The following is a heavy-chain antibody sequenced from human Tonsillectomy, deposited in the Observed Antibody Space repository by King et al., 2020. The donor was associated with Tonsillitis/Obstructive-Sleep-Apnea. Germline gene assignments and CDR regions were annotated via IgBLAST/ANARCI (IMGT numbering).Heavy chain of an antibody. CDR3: ARDRFSTKDAVDI. Sequence: DVQLVESGAEVKKPGESLKISCKASGYSFNYYWIAWVRQMPGEGLEWMGIIYPGDSDTRYSPSFEGQVTISAGKSNTTAYIQWSSLKASDTAINYCARDRFSTKDAVDIWGQGTMVTVSS. CDR2: IYPGDSDT. V-gene: IGHV5-51*01. D-gene: IGHD1-14*01. CDR1: GYSFNYYW. J-gene: IGHJ3*02.